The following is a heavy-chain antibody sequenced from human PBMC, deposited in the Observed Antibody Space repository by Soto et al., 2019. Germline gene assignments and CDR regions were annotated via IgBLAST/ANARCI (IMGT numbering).Heavy chain of an antibody. V-gene: IGHV1-18*04. J-gene: IGHJ5*02. Sequence: GASVKVSCKAPADTFTSYYIHWVRQAPGQPLEWLGWISLYSDGTNYAQKFQGRVSVTTDTSTTTAYMELRSLRSDDTAVYYCARVVPGAEAWFGPWGQGTLVTVSS. CDR3: ARVVPGAEAWFGP. CDR1: ADTFTSYY. CDR2: ISLYSDGT. D-gene: IGHD2-2*01.